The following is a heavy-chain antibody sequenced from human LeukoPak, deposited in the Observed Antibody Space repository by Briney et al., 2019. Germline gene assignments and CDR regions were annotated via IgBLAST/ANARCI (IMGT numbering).Heavy chain of an antibody. J-gene: IGHJ5*02. CDR2: IYYSGST. V-gene: IGHV4-59*01. CDR3: ARVVTAISEWFDP. Sequence: KTSETLSLTCTVSGGSISSYYWSWIRQPPGKGLEWIGYIYYSGSTNYNPSLKSRVTISVDTSKNQFSLKLSSVTAADTAVYYCARVVTAISEWFDPWGQGTLVTVSS. D-gene: IGHD2-21*02. CDR1: GGSISSYY.